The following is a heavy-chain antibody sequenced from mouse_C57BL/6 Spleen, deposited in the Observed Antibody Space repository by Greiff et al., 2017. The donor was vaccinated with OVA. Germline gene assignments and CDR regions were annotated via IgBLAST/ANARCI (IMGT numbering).Heavy chain of an antibody. D-gene: IGHD2-2*01. V-gene: IGHV14-4*01. CDR3: TTSTMVTPFAY. Sequence: VQLQQSGAELVRPGASVKLSCTASGFNIKDDYMHWVKQRPEQGLEWIGWIDPENGDTEYASKFQGKATITADTSSNTAYLQLSSLTSEDTAVYYSTTSTMVTPFAYWGQGTLVTVSA. J-gene: IGHJ3*01. CDR2: IDPENGDT. CDR1: GFNIKDDY.